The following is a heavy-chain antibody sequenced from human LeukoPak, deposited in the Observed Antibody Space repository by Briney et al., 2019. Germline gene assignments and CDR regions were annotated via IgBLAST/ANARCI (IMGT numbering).Heavy chain of an antibody. CDR2: ISSNGGST. V-gene: IGHV3-64*01. CDR3: ARGPVYAY. D-gene: IGHD3-16*01. CDR1: GFTFSSYA. Sequence: GGSLTLSCVVSGFTFSSYALHWVGQAPGKGLEYVSAISSNGGSTYYANSVKGRFTISRDNSKNTSYLQMGSLRAEDTAVYYCARGPVYAYWGQGTLVTVSS. J-gene: IGHJ4*02.